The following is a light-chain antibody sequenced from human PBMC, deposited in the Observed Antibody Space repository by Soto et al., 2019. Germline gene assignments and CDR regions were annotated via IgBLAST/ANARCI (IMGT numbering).Light chain of an antibody. V-gene: IGKV1-5*03. CDR2: KAC. CDR3: QQYHSYSYN. Sequence: DIQMTQSPSTLSASVGDRVTITCRASQSVSSWLAWYQQKPGKAPNLLIFKACNVENGVPPRFSGSGSGTEFTPTISSLETDDFAPYYCQQYHSYSYNYSQGTKLEI. CDR1: QSVSSW. J-gene: IGKJ2*01.